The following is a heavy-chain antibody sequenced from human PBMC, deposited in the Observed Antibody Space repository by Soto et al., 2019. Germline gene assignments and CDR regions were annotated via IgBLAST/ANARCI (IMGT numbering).Heavy chain of an antibody. V-gene: IGHV4-39*01. J-gene: IGHJ6*03. Sequence: QLQLQESGPGLVKPSETLSLTCTVSGGSISSSSYYWGWIRQPPGKGLEWIGSIYYSGSTYYNPSLKSRVTISVDTSKNQFSLKLSSVTAADTAVYYCARNTYYYGSGSYYSPYYYYMDVWGKGTTVTVSS. D-gene: IGHD3-10*01. CDR2: IYYSGST. CDR3: ARNTYYYGSGSYYSPYYYYMDV. CDR1: GGSISSSSYY.